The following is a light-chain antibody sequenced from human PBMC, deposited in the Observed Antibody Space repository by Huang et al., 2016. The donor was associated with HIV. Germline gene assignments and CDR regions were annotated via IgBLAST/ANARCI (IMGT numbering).Light chain of an antibody. CDR1: QSVSSD. J-gene: IGKJ2*01. V-gene: IGKV3-15*01. Sequence: EIVMTQSPATLSVSPGERATLSCRASQSVSSDLAWYQQKPGQAPRLLIYGAATRVTGIAARFSGSGSETEFTLTISSLQSEDFAVYYCQQYNNWPPMYTFGQGTKLEIK. CDR3: QQYNNWPPMYT. CDR2: GAA.